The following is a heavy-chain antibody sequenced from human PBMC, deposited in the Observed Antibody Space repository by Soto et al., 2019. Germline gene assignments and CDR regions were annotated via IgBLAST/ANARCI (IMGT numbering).Heavy chain of an antibody. Sequence: GASVKVSCKASGYTFTSYYMHWVRQAPGQGLEWMGIINPSGGSTSYAQKFQGRVTMTRDTSTSTVYMELSSLRSEDTAVYYCARDNGIAARPGLSYYYYGMDVWGQGTTVTVSS. CDR3: ARDNGIAARPGLSYYYYGMDV. D-gene: IGHD6-6*01. J-gene: IGHJ6*02. CDR1: GYTFTSYY. CDR2: INPSGGST. V-gene: IGHV1-46*01.